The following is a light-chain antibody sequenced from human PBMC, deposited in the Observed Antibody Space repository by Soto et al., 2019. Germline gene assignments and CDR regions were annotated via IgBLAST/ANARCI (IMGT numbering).Light chain of an antibody. Sequence: ELVMPESPATPSVSPGERTTLSCRASQSVSSNLAWYQQKPGQAPRLLIYGASTRATGIPARFSGSGSGTEFTLTISRLQSEDFAVYYGQQYNNWPPITFGQGTRLEIK. V-gene: IGKV3-15*01. J-gene: IGKJ5*01. CDR2: GAS. CDR1: QSVSSN. CDR3: QQYNNWPPIT.